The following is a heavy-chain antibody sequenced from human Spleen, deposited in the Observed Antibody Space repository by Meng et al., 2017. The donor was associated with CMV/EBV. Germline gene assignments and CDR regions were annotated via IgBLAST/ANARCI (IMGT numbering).Heavy chain of an antibody. V-gene: IGHV3-30*04. CDR3: ARDRRGYSVYDMDYYYPMDV. J-gene: IGHJ6*02. Sequence: GESLKISCAASGFAFSSYAMHWVRQAPGKGLEWVTAISYEGSNKHYAESVKGRFTISRDNSKDTLYLQMNSLSAEDTAVYYCARDRRGYSVYDMDYYYPMDVWGQGTTVTVSS. D-gene: IGHD5/OR15-5a*01. CDR1: GFAFSSYA. CDR2: ISYEGSNK.